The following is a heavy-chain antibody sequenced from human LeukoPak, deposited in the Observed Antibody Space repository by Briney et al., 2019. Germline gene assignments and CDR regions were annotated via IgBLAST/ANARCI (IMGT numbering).Heavy chain of an antibody. CDR1: GASISSYY. Sequence: PSETLSLTCTVSGASISSYYWNWVRQPPGKGLEWIGYIHYSEGTNYNPSLKSRVTMSVDTSKNLFSLKLTSVTAADTAVYYCARVPGYSSGWYDYWGQGTLVTVSS. V-gene: IGHV4-59*01. CDR2: IHYSEGT. CDR3: ARVPGYSSGWYDY. D-gene: IGHD6-19*01. J-gene: IGHJ4*02.